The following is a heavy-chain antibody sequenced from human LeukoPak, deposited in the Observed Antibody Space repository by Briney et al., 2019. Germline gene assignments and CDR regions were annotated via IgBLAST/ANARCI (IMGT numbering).Heavy chain of an antibody. D-gene: IGHD4-17*01. CDR2: IYPGDSET. Sequence: GESLKISCKGSGYSFKSYWIAWVRQMPGKGLEWMGTIYPGDSETRYSPSFQGQVTISVDKSLSTAYVQWSSLKASDTAMYYCARHGGAFDYWGQGTLVTVSS. J-gene: IGHJ4*02. CDR1: GYSFKSYW. V-gene: IGHV5-51*01. CDR3: ARHGGAFDY.